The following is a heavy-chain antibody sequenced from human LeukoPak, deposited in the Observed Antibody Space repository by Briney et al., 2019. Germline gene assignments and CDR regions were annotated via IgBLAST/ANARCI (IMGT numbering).Heavy chain of an antibody. Sequence: PGGSLRLSCAASGFTFSSYAMNWVRQAPGKGLEWVSYISTSGSSIYYADSVKGRFTMSRDNAKNSLFLEMNSLGAEDTAVYYCARDRSGWYYFDYWGQGVLVTVSS. D-gene: IGHD6-19*01. CDR1: GFTFSSYA. J-gene: IGHJ4*02. CDR3: ARDRSGWYYFDY. V-gene: IGHV3-48*03. CDR2: ISTSGSSI.